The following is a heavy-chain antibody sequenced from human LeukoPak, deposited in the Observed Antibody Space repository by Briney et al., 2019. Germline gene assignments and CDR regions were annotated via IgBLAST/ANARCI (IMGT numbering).Heavy chain of an antibody. CDR2: ISGSGGST. J-gene: IGHJ6*03. Sequence: GGSLRLSCAASGFTFSSYAMSWVRQAPGKGLEWVSAISGSGGSTYYADTVKGRFTISRDHSKNTLYLQMNSLRAEDTALYYCAKAGPRHDNPYYYGSGGYYYYMDVWGKGTTATVSS. V-gene: IGHV3-23*01. D-gene: IGHD3-10*01. CDR3: AKAGPRHDNPYYYGSGGYYYYMDV. CDR1: GFTFSSYA.